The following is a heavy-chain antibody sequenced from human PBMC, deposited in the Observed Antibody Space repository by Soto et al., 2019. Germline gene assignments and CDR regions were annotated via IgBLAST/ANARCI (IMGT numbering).Heavy chain of an antibody. J-gene: IGHJ4*02. D-gene: IGHD6-6*01. CDR2: INHSGST. Sequence: PSETLSLTCAVYCGSFSSYYWSWIRQPPGKGLEWIGEINHSGSTNYNPSIKSRVTMSVDTSKNQFSLKLSTVTAADTAVYYCARTSCFDCWGQGTLVTVS. CDR3: ARTSCFDC. V-gene: IGHV4-34*01. CDR1: CGSFSSYY.